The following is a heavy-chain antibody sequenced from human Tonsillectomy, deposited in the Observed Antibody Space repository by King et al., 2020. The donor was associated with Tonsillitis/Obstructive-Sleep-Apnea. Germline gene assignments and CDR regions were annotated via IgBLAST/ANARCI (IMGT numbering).Heavy chain of an antibody. D-gene: IGHD3-22*01. V-gene: IGHV1-2*02. CDR2: INPNSGDT. CDR1: GNTFTAYY. Sequence: VQLVQSGAEVKKPGASVKVSCKASGNTFTAYYIHWVRQAPGQGLEWMGWINPNSGDTKYAQKFQGRVTMTRDTSIRTGYMEWSRLRSDETAVYHCARDVHYHYSSSYGSDYFYCGLDVWGQGTTVTVSS. CDR3: ARDVHYHYSSSYGSDYFYCGLDV. J-gene: IGHJ6*02.